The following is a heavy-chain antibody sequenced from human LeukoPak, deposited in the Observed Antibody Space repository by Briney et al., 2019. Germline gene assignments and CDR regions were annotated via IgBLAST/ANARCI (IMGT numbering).Heavy chain of an antibody. CDR1: GFSFSNSG. CDR3: AAAGSYPV. D-gene: IGHD3-10*01. CDR2: ISEISHII. J-gene: IGHJ4*02. V-gene: IGHV3-48*04. Sequence: PGGSLRLSCAVSGFSFSNSGMNWVRQAPGEGLQWVSYISEISHIIYYADSVKGRFTISRDNAKNSLYLQMHSLRADDTAVYYCAAAGSYPVWGQGTLVTVSS.